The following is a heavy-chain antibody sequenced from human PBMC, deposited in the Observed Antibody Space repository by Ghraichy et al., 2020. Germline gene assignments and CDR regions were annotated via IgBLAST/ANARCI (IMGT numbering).Heavy chain of an antibody. CDR2: ISGDGSDT. Sequence: GGSLRLSCVASGVTFDAYAMHWVRQSPGKGREGVSKISGDGSDTDYVDSVKGRFTISRDNSKDSLYLQMNRLRIEYTAFSYCAKGLRTTYDFRFDFWGQGTLVTGSS. CDR3: AKGLRTTYDFRFDF. J-gene: IGHJ5*01. D-gene: IGHD1-1*01. CDR1: GVTFDAYA. V-gene: IGHV3-43*02.